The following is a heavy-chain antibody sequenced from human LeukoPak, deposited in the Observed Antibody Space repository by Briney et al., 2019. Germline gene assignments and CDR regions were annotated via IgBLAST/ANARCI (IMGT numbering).Heavy chain of an antibody. CDR3: ARGDSSLYYYYGMDV. D-gene: IGHD6-19*01. Sequence: ASVKVSCKASGYTFTSYDINWVRQATGQGLEWMGWMNPNSGNTGYAQKFQGRVTITRNTSISTAYMELSSLRSEDTAVYYCARGDSSLYYYYGMDVWGQGTTVTVSS. CDR1: GYTFTSYD. CDR2: MNPNSGNT. J-gene: IGHJ6*02. V-gene: IGHV1-8*03.